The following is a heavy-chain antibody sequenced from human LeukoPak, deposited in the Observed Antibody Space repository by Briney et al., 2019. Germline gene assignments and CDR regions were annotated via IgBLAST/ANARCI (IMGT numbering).Heavy chain of an antibody. CDR3: ARDGYRVVVVAATLNYYMDV. Sequence: ASVKVSCKASGYTFTSYYMHWVRQAPGQRLEWMGIINPSGGSTSYAQKFQGRVTMTRDTSTSTVYMGLGSLRSEDTAVYYCARDGYRVVVVAATLNYYMDVWGKGTTVAVSS. CDR2: INPSGGST. CDR1: GYTFTSYY. D-gene: IGHD2-15*01. V-gene: IGHV1-46*01. J-gene: IGHJ6*03.